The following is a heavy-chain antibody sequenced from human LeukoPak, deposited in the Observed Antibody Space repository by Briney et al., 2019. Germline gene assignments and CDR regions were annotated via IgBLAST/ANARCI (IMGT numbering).Heavy chain of an antibody. CDR3: ARDLGGNSAY. CDR1: GFTFSTYS. CDR2: ITSSSYM. D-gene: IGHD4-23*01. V-gene: IGHV3-21*01. J-gene: IGHJ4*02. Sequence: GGSLRLSCAVSGFTFSTYSMHWVRQAPGRGLEWVSSITSSSYMYYADSVKGRFTISRDNAKNSLSLQMNSLGAEDTAVYYCARDLGGNSAYWGQGTLVTVSS.